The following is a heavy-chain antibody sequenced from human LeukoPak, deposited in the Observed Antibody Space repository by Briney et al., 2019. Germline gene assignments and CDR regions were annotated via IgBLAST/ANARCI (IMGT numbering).Heavy chain of an antibody. CDR1: GYAFTGYY. Sequence: ASVKVSCKASGYAFTGYYVHWVRQAPGQGLKWMGWINPYSGDTNYAQNFQGRVTMTRDTSISTAYMELSSLRSEDTAVYYCARGPDSSGWYVGYYYYYMDVWGKGTTVTVSS. CDR3: ARGPDSSGWYVGYYYYYMDV. J-gene: IGHJ6*03. V-gene: IGHV1-2*02. CDR2: INPYSGDT. D-gene: IGHD6-19*01.